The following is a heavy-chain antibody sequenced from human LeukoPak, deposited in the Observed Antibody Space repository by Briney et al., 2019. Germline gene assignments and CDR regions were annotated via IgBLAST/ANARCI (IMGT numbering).Heavy chain of an antibody. CDR1: GFTFSSYA. CDR2: ISYDGSNK. D-gene: IGHD3-22*01. Sequence: GGSLRLSCAASGFTFSSYAMPWVRQAPGKGLEWVAVISYDGSNKYYADSVKGRFTISRDNSKNTLYLQMNSLRAEDTAVYYCASWGYYYDSSGYYGALRGPIDYWGQGTLVTVSS. CDR3: ASWGYYYDSSGYYGALRGPIDY. J-gene: IGHJ4*02. V-gene: IGHV3-30-3*01.